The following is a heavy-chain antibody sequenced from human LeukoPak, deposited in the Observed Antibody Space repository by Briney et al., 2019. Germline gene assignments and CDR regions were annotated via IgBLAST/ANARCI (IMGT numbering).Heavy chain of an antibody. D-gene: IGHD5-12*01. CDR3: AKDLLRYEVDY. V-gene: IGHV3-23*01. CDR1: GFKLRSYA. J-gene: IGHJ4*02. Sequence: PGGSLRLSCAASGFKLRSYAMGWVRQATGKGLEWVSAISSSGGSTYYADSVKGRFTISRDNSKNTLYLQMNSLRAEDTAVYYCAKDLLRYEVDYWGQGTLVTVSS. CDR2: ISSSGGST.